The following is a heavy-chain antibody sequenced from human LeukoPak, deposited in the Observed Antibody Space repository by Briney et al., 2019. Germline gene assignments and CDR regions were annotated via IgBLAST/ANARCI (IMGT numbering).Heavy chain of an antibody. J-gene: IGHJ4*02. CDR3: ARVRFVASSRSFDY. D-gene: IGHD6-6*01. CDR1: GFIFSSYN. CDR2: ISSSATYI. V-gene: IGHV3-21*01. Sequence: GGSLRLSCAASGFIFSSYNMIWVRQAPGKGLEWVSSISSSATYIYYADSVKGRFTISRDNAKNSLYLQMNSLRAEDTAVYYCARVRFVASSRSFDYWGQGTLVTVSS.